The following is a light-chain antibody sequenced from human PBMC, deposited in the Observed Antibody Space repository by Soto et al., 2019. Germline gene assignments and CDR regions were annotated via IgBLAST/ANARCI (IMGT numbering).Light chain of an antibody. V-gene: IGLV2-14*01. CDR2: EVT. CDR1: SGDIGSYNR. Sequence: QSALTQPASVSGSPGQSITISCTGTSGDIGSYNRVSWYQQHPGKAPKLIIYEVTDRPSGVSNRFSGSKSGNTASLTISGLQAEDEAEYYCSSYPNINPRACVFGTGTKLTVL. CDR3: SSYPNINPRACV. J-gene: IGLJ1*01.